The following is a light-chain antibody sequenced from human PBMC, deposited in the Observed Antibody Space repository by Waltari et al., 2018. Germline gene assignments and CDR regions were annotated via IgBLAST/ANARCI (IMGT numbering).Light chain of an antibody. Sequence: EIVLTQSPGTLPLSPGERATLPCRASQSVSSSYLAWYQQKPGQAPRLLIYGASSRATGIPDRFSGSGSGTDFTLTISRLEPEDFAVYYCQQYGSSPATFGQGTKVEIK. CDR2: GAS. J-gene: IGKJ1*01. CDR3: QQYGSSPAT. V-gene: IGKV3-20*01. CDR1: QSVSSSY.